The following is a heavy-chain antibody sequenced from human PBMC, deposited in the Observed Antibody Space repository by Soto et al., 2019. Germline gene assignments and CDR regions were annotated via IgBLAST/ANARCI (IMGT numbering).Heavy chain of an antibody. Sequence: GGSLRLSCAASGFTFSGDAMNWVRQAPGKGLEWVSSISTTSTYIYYADSVKGRFTISRDNANNSLHLQMHGLRAEDTAVYYCVRDYVMDVWGQGTTVTVSS. J-gene: IGHJ6*02. CDR2: ISTTSTYI. CDR1: GFTFSGDA. D-gene: IGHD3-10*02. V-gene: IGHV3-21*01. CDR3: VRDYVMDV.